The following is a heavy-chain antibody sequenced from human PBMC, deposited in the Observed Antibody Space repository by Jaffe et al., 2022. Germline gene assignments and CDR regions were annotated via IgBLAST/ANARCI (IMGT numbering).Heavy chain of an antibody. V-gene: IGHV4-61*02. Sequence: QVQLQESGPGLVKPSQTLSLTCTVSGGSISSGSYYWSWIRQPAGKGLEWIGRIYTSGSTNYNPSLKSRVTISVDTSKNQFSLKLSSVTAADTAVYYCARDYLGYSSSWYNWFDPWGQGTLVTVSS. D-gene: IGHD6-13*01. CDR3: ARDYLGYSSSWYNWFDP. J-gene: IGHJ5*02. CDR1: GGSISSGSYY. CDR2: IYTSGST.